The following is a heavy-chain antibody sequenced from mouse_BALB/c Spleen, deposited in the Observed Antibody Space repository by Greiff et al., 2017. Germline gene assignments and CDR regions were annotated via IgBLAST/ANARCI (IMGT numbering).Heavy chain of an antibody. D-gene: IGHD2-1*01. CDR2: VNPYNGGT. J-gene: IGHJ3*01. CDR3: ARGYYGNEWFAY. Sequence: EVQLQQSGPELVKPGASVKMSCKASGYTFTDYYMDWVKQSHGESFEWIGRVNPYNGGTSYNQKFKGKATLTVDKSSSTAYMELNSLTSEDSAVYYCARGYYGNEWFAYWVQGTLVTVSA. V-gene: IGHV1-19*01. CDR1: GYTFTDYY.